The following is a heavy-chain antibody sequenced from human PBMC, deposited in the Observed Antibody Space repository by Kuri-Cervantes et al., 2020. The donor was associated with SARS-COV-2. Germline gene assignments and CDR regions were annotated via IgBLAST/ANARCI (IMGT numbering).Heavy chain of an antibody. Sequence: LSLTCAASGFTFSSYAMSWVRQAPGKGLEWVAFIRYDGSNKYYADSVKGRFTISRDNSKSTLYLQMNGLRHEDTAVYYCAKWGLGYCSGVSCYSQNANDYWGQGTLVTVSS. CDR2: IRYDGSNK. V-gene: IGHV3-30*02. CDR3: AKWGLGYCSGVSCYSQNANDY. D-gene: IGHD2-15*01. J-gene: IGHJ4*02. CDR1: GFTFSSYA.